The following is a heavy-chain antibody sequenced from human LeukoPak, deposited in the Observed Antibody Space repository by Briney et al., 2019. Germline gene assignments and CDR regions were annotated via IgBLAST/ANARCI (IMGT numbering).Heavy chain of an antibody. Sequence: GRALRLSCAASGFTFSSYGMHWVRQAPGKGLEWVALIWFDGSNIYYGDSVKGRFTISRDNSKNTLYLQMNSLRAEDTAVYYCARSGDGYSYASDFWGQGTLVTVSS. CDR1: GFTFSSYG. J-gene: IGHJ4*02. CDR2: IWFDGSNI. CDR3: ARSGDGYSYASDF. V-gene: IGHV3-33*01. D-gene: IGHD5-18*01.